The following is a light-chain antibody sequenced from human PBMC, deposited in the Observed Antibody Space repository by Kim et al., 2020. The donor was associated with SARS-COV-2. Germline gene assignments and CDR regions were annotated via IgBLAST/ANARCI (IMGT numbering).Light chain of an antibody. CDR1: QSIGTW. CDR3: QQYNRSPGLT. V-gene: IGKV1-5*03. CDR2: EAS. J-gene: IGKJ4*01. Sequence: DIQMTQSPSTLSVSVGDRVTITCRASQSIGTWLAWYQQKPGKAPRLLIHEASNLDSGVPSRFSGSGSGTEFTLTISSLQTDDFATYYCQQYNRSPGLTFGGGTKVDIK.